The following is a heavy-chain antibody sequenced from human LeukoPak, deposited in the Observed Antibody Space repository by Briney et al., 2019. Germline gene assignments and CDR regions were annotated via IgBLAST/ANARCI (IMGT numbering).Heavy chain of an antibody. V-gene: IGHV5-51*01. J-gene: IGHJ3*02. CDR1: GYSFTSFW. CDR3: AAIRSYSDAFDS. D-gene: IGHD2-21*01. CDR2: IYPGDSET. Sequence: GESLKISCQGSGYSFTSFWIGWVRQMPGKGLEWMGIIYPGDSETRYTPSFQGQVTFSGDKSINTAYLQWSSLKASDTAIYYCAAIRSYSDAFDSWGQGTMVTVTS.